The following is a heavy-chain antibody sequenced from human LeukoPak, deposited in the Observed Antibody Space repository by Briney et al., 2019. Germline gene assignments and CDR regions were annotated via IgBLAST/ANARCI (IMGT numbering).Heavy chain of an antibody. CDR3: ARGDYGELFDY. Sequence: PGGSLRLSCAASGFTFSSYGMSWVRQAPGKGLEWVANIKQDGSEKYYVDSVKGRFTISRDNAKNSLYLQMNSLRAEDTAVYYCARGDYGELFDYWGQGTLVTVSS. V-gene: IGHV3-7*04. D-gene: IGHD4-17*01. CDR2: IKQDGSEK. J-gene: IGHJ4*02. CDR1: GFTFSSYG.